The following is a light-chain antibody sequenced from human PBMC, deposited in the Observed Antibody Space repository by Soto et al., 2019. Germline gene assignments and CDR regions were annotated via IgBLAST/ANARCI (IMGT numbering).Light chain of an antibody. V-gene: IGKV3-20*01. J-gene: IGKJ5*01. CDR2: DVF. Sequence: EIVLTQSPDTLSLSPGDSATLSCRASQSVSARLAWYKHKPGQPPRLLISDVFNRASGVAERFTGSGSETSFTLTISRLEPEDFALYYCQHYQSGHPITFGQGTRLETK. CDR3: QHYQSGHPIT. CDR1: QSVSAR.